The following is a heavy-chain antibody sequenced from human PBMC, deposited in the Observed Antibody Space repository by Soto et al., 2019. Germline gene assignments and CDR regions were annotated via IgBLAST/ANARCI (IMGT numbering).Heavy chain of an antibody. CDR1: GGTFSSYT. Sequence: QVQLVQSGAEVKKPGSSVKVSRKASGGTFSSYTISWVRQAPGQGLEWMGRIIPILGIANYAQKFQGRVTSTADKSTSTAYMELSSLRSEDTAVYYCARDGEMTTYYYYGMDVWGQGTTVTVSS. CDR3: ARDGEMTTYYYYGMDV. CDR2: IIPILGIA. V-gene: IGHV1-69*08. J-gene: IGHJ6*02. D-gene: IGHD4-17*01.